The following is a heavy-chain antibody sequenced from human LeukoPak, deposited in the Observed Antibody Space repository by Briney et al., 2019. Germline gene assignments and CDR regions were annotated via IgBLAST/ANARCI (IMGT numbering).Heavy chain of an antibody. CDR3: ARGGPYYDSSGYPGAFDI. CDR1: GGSISSSTFY. D-gene: IGHD3-22*01. V-gene: IGHV4-39*07. Sequence: SEILSLTCTVSGGSISSSTFYWAWIRQPPRKGLEWIGSIYYSGSTNYNPSLKSRVTISVDTSKNQFSLKLSSVTAADTAVYYCARGGPYYDSSGYPGAFDIWGQGTMVTVSS. CDR2: IYYSGST. J-gene: IGHJ3*02.